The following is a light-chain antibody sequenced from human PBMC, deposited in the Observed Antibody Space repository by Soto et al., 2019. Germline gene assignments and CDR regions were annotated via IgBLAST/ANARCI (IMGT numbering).Light chain of an antibody. CDR3: QQYHSAPQT. V-gene: IGKV4-1*01. CDR1: QSVLYSPNNKNY. Sequence: DIVMTQSPDSLAVSLGERATINCKSSQSVLYSPNNKNYVAWYQQKPGQPPKLLVYWASTRESGVPDRFSGSGSVTDFTLTISSLQAEDVAVYYCQQYHSAPQTFGQGTRVEIK. CDR2: WAS. J-gene: IGKJ1*01.